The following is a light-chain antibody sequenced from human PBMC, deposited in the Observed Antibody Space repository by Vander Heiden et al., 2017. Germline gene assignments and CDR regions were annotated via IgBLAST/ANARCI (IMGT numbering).Light chain of an antibody. CDR3: QQYNKWPWT. V-gene: IGKV3-15*01. Sequence: EIAMTQSPATLSVSPGERATLSCRASQRVSSNLAWYQQKPGQAPRLLIYGASTRATGIPARFSGSGSGADFTLTISSLQSEDFAVYYCQQYNKWPWTFGQGTKVEIK. CDR2: GAS. J-gene: IGKJ1*01. CDR1: QRVSSN.